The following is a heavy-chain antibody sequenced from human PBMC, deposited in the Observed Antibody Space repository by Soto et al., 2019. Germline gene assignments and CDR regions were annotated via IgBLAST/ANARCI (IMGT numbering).Heavy chain of an antibody. J-gene: IGHJ4*02. D-gene: IGHD3-10*01. Sequence: KPSETLSLTCAVSGVSISSGNWWTLVRQSPQRGLEYICDIFHDGTANYYPSFERRVAISVDTSKNQSSLKLTSVTAADTAIYFCARLVYGTRLYYMYFDFWGQGTLVTVSS. CDR1: GVSISSGNW. CDR2: IFHDGTA. V-gene: IGHV4-4*02. CDR3: ARLVYGTRLYYMYFDF.